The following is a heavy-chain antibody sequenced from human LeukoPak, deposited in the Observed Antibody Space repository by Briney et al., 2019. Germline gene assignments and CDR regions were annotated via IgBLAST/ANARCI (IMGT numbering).Heavy chain of an antibody. D-gene: IGHD6-13*01. Sequence: ASVKVSCKASGGTFSSYAISWVRQAPGQGLEWMGRIIPIFGIANYAQKFQGRVTITADKSTSTAYMELSILRSEDTAVYYCARVGVLAAAGHVDYWGQGTLVTVSS. J-gene: IGHJ4*02. CDR1: GGTFSSYA. CDR3: ARVGVLAAAGHVDY. V-gene: IGHV1-69*04. CDR2: IIPIFGIA.